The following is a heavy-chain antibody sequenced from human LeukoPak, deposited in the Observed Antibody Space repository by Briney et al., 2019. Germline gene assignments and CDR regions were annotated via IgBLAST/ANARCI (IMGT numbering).Heavy chain of an antibody. J-gene: IGHJ4*02. CDR1: GGTFSSYA. CDR3: ARDNRWDYGGPGFDY. D-gene: IGHD4-23*01. Sequence: SVKVSCKASGGTFSSYAISWVRQAPGQGLEWMGGIIPIFGTANYAQKFQGRVTITTDESTSIAYMELSSLRSEDTAVYYCARDNRWDYGGPGFDYWGQGTLVTVSS. CDR2: IIPIFGTA. V-gene: IGHV1-69*05.